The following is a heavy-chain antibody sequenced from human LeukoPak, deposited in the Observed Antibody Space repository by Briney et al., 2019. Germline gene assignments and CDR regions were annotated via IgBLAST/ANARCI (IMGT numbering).Heavy chain of an antibody. D-gene: IGHD2-15*01. V-gene: IGHV4-30-2*01. Sequence: SETLSLTCTVSGGSISSGGYYWSWIRQPPGKGLEWIGYIYHSGSTYYNPSLKSRVTISVDRSKNQFSLKLSSVTAADTAVYYCAGDHRGQVDFDYWGQGTLVTVSS. CDR2: IYHSGST. CDR1: GGSISSGGYY. CDR3: AGDHRGQVDFDY. J-gene: IGHJ4*02.